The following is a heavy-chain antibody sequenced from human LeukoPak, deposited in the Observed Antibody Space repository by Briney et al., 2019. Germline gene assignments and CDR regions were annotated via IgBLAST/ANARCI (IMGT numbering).Heavy chain of an antibody. CDR3: ARHGGYSYGYGSYYYYYMDV. V-gene: IGHV4-34*01. Sequence: SETLSLTCAVYGGSFSGYYWSWIRQPPGKGLEWIGEINHSGSTNYNPSLKSRVTISVDTSKNQFSLKLSSVTAADTAVYYCARHGGYSYGYGSYYYYYMDVWGKGTTVTISS. J-gene: IGHJ6*03. D-gene: IGHD5-18*01. CDR1: GGSFSGYY. CDR2: INHSGST.